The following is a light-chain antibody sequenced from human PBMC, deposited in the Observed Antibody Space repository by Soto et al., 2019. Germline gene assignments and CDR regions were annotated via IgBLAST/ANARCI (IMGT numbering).Light chain of an antibody. Sequence: QSALTQPASVSGSTGQSITISCTGTRSDVGGYNYVSWYQHHPGKAPKLMIYEVSNRPSGVSYRFSGSKSGNTASLTISVLQAEDEADYYCSSYTSSSTPVFGTGTKLTVL. CDR1: RSDVGGYNY. V-gene: IGLV2-14*01. J-gene: IGLJ1*01. CDR2: EVS. CDR3: SSYTSSSTPV.